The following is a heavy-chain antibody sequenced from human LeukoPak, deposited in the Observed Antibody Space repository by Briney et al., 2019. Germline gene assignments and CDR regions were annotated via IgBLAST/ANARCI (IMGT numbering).Heavy chain of an antibody. D-gene: IGHD5-18*01. Sequence: SETLSLTCTVSDDSITMYYWTWIRQPPGKGLEWIGYIYYSGSTNYNPSLKSRVTISIDTSKNQFSLKLTSVTAADTALYYCARDGYNYGLDRFDYWGQGILVTVSS. J-gene: IGHJ4*02. V-gene: IGHV4-59*12. CDR3: ARDGYNYGLDRFDY. CDR2: IYYSGST. CDR1: DDSITMYY.